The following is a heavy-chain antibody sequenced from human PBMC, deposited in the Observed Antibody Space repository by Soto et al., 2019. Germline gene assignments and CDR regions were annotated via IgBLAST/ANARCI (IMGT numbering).Heavy chain of an antibody. J-gene: IGHJ4*02. D-gene: IGHD1-1*01. CDR3: ASLYNYRNY. CDR1: GYSFTSYW. Sequence: GESLKISCQASGYSFTSYWIGWVRQMPGKGLEWMGIIHPGDSDTKYSPSFQGQVTISADNFISTAYLQWNSLKASDTAMYYCASLYNYRNYWGQGTLVTVSS. V-gene: IGHV5-51*01. CDR2: IHPGDSDT.